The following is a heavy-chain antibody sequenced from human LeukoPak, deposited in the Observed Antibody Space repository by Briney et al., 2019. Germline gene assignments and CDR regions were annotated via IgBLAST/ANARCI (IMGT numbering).Heavy chain of an antibody. CDR1: GFTFSSYA. Sequence: GGSLRLSCAASGFTFSSYAMSWVRQAPGKGLEWVSAISGSGGSTYYADSVEGRFTISRDSAKGSLYLQMNSLRDDDTAVYYCARVGRGLFSMDVWGQGTTVTASS. J-gene: IGHJ6*02. CDR3: ARVGRGLFSMDV. D-gene: IGHD3-10*01. CDR2: ISGSGGST. V-gene: IGHV3-23*01.